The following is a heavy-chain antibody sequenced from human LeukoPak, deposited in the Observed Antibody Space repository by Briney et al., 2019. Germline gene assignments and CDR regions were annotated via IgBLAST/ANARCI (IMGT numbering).Heavy chain of an antibody. V-gene: IGHV3-15*07. Sequence: GGSLRLSCAASRFTFSSYSMNWVRQTPGKGLEWVGRMKSNVDGGTTDYAAAVEGRFTISRDDSKSTLYLQMSSLKTDDTSIYYCAKDPPLTGGVYSAYWGQGTLVTVSS. D-gene: IGHD1-20*01. CDR3: AKDPPLTGGVYSAY. J-gene: IGHJ4*02. CDR1: RFTFSSYS. CDR2: MKSNVDGGTT.